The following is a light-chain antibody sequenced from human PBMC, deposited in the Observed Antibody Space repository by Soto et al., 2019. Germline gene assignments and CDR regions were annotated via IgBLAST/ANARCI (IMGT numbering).Light chain of an antibody. CDR2: EVS. J-gene: IGLJ1*01. CDR3: TSHAGTINFPYI. Sequence: QSALTQPASVSGSPGQSITISCTGTSSDVGGYNYVSWYQQHPGKAPKLMIYEVSNRPSGVSNRFSGSKSGNTASLTVSGLQAEDEADYYCTSHAGTINFPYIFGTGTKVTVL. V-gene: IGLV2-14*01. CDR1: SSDVGGYNY.